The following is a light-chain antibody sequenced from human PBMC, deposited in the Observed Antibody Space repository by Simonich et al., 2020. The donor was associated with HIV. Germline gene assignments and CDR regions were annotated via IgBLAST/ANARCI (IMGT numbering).Light chain of an antibody. CDR3: QQYDNWPPWT. Sequence: DILMTQSPSSLPASVGDRVTITCRASQGISNSLAWYQQKPGKAPKLLLSASSRLESGVPSRFSGSGSGTDYTLTISSLQPEDFAVYCCQQYDNWPPWTFGQGTKVEIK. J-gene: IGKJ1*01. V-gene: IGKV1-NL1*01. CDR2: ASS. CDR1: QGISNS.